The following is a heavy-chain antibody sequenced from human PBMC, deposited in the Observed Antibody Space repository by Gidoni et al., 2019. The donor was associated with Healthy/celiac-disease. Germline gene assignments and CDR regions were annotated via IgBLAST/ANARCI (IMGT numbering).Heavy chain of an antibody. J-gene: IGHJ6*03. CDR1: GFTFSSYA. V-gene: IGHV3-30-3*01. CDR2: ISYDGSNK. Sequence: QVQLVESGGGVVQPGRSLRLSCAASGFTFSSYAMHWVRQAPGKGLEWVAVISYDGSNKYYADSVKGRFTISRDNSKNTLYLQMNSLRAEDTAVYYCARNDILTPFYYYYYMDVWGKGTTVTVSS. CDR3: ARNDILTPFYYYYYMDV. D-gene: IGHD3-9*01.